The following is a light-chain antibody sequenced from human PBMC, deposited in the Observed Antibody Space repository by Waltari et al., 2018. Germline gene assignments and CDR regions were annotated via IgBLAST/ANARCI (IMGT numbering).Light chain of an antibody. CDR3: HQYNNWPRT. V-gene: IGKV3-15*01. Sequence: EIVMTQSPATLSFPPGERAPLSCRASQSVSNNLAWYQQKPGQAPRLLFYAASTRASGVPDRFSGSGSGTEFTLTITSLQSEDFAVYYCHQYNNWPRTFGQGTKLEIK. CDR1: QSVSNN. J-gene: IGKJ2*01. CDR2: AAS.